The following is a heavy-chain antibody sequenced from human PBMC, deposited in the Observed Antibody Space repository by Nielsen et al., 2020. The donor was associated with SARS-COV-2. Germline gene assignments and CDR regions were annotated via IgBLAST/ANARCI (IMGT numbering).Heavy chain of an antibody. CDR3: ARLLLGYWYFDL. CDR1: VASITISVTS. J-gene: IGHJ2*01. D-gene: IGHD2-15*01. Sequence: SETLSLTCTVSVASITISVTSGAWIRQPPGKGLEWIGSIYYTGSTYYNPSLKSRVTISVDTSKNHFSLKLSSVTAADTAVYYCARLLLGYWYFDLWGRGTLVTVSS. V-gene: IGHV4-39*02. CDR2: IYYTGST.